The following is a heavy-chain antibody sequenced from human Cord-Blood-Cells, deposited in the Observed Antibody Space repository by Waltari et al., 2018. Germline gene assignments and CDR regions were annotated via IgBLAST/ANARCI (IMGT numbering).Heavy chain of an antibody. D-gene: IGHD3-10*01. CDR2: INHSGST. CDR3: ASTIRGVSY. V-gene: IGHV4-34*01. CDR1: GGSFSGYY. J-gene: IGHJ4*02. Sequence: QVQLQQWGAGLLKPSETLSLTCAVYGGSFSGYYWSWIRQPPGKGLEWIGEINHSGSTNDNPSLKSRVTISVDTSKNQCSLKLSSVTAADTAVYYCASTIRGVSYWGQGTLVTVSS.